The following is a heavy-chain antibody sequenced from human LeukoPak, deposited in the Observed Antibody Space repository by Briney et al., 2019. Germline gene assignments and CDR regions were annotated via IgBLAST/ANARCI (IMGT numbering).Heavy chain of an antibody. Sequence: PGGSLRLSCAGSGFTFSGYWMQWVRQAPGKGLVWVSRIKSDGTGTTYADSVKGRFTISRDNAKNTLYLQMNSPRAEDTAVYYCARGGDWVGGTIDYWGQGTLVTVSS. CDR3: ARGGDWVGGTIDY. CDR1: GFTFSGYW. CDR2: IKSDGTGT. J-gene: IGHJ4*02. V-gene: IGHV3-74*01. D-gene: IGHD1-26*01.